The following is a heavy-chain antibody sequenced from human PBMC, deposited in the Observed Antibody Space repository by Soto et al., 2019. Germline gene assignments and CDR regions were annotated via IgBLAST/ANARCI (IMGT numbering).Heavy chain of an antibody. CDR3: ATSRLYGDYVPYY. CDR2: IIPIFGTA. V-gene: IGHV1-69*05. D-gene: IGHD4-17*01. CDR1: GGTFSSYA. Sequence: QVQLVQSGAEVKKPGSSVKVSCKASGGTFSSYAISWVRQAPGQGLEWMGGIIPIFGTANYAQKFQGRVTXPXDVXTRTAYMERSSLRSEDTAVYYCATSRLYGDYVPYYWGQGTLVTVSS. J-gene: IGHJ4*02.